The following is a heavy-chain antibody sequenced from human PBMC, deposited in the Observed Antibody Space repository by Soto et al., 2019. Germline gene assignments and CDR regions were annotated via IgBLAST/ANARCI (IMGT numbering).Heavy chain of an antibody. CDR2: INHSGST. CDR1: GGSFSGYY. D-gene: IGHD6-13*01. V-gene: IGHV4-34*01. CDR3: ARTDQQQLVRWFDP. Sequence: QVQLQQWGAGLLKPSETLSLTCAVYGGSFSGYYWSWIRQPPGKGLEWIGEINHSGSTNYNPSLKSRVTISVDPSKNQFSLKLSSVTAADTAVYYCARTDQQQLVRWFDPWGQGTLVTVSS. J-gene: IGHJ5*02.